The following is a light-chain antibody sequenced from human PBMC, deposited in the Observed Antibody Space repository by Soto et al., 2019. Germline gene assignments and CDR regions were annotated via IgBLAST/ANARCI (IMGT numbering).Light chain of an antibody. CDR3: MQALQTGWT. Sequence: DIVMTQSPLSLPVTPGEPASISCRSSQSLLHSNGFNYLDWYLQKPGQSPQLLIYLGSTRDSGVPDRFSGSGSGTDFTLKISRVEAEDVGVYYCMQALQTGWTFGQGTKVEIK. V-gene: IGKV2-28*01. CDR1: QSLLHSNGFNY. CDR2: LGS. J-gene: IGKJ1*01.